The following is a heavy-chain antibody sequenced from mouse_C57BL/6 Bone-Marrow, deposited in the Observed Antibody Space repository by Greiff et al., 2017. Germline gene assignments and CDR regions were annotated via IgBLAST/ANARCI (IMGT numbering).Heavy chain of an antibody. CDR2: IDPSDSYT. V-gene: IGHV1-50*01. CDR3: ARLGDYDVPWFAY. J-gene: IGHJ3*01. Sequence: QVQLQQPGAELVKPGASVKLSCKASGYTFTSYWMQWVKQRPGQGLEWIGEIDPSDSYTNYNQKFKGKATLTVDTSSSTAYMQLSSLPSEDSAVYYCARLGDYDVPWFAYWGQGTLVTVSA. D-gene: IGHD2-4*01. CDR1: GYTFTSYW.